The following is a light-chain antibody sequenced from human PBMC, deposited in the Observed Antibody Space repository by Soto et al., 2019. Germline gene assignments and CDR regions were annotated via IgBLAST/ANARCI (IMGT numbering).Light chain of an antibody. CDR2: EGS. CDR3: CSYAGSSTWV. CDR1: SSDVGSYNF. J-gene: IGLJ1*01. V-gene: IGLV2-23*01. Sequence: QSALTQPASVSGSPGQSITISCTGTSSDVGSYNFVSWYQQHPGKAPKLMIYEGSKRPSGVSNRFSGSKSGNTASPTISGLQAEDEADYYCCSYAGSSTWVFGTGTKLTVL.